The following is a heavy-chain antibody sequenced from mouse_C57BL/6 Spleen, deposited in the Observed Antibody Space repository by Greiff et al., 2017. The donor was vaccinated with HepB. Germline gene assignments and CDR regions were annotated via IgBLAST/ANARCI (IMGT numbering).Heavy chain of an antibody. CDR1: GYTFTDYN. V-gene: IGHV1-22*01. CDR2: INPNNGGT. Sequence: EVQLQQSGPELVKPGASVKMSCKASGYTFTDYNMHWVKQSHGQCLERIGYINPNNGGTIYHQKFKGKATLTVYKSASTAYMELRSLTSGDSVVYYWSREGYGDDWLAYWSQGTLVTDSA. D-gene: IGHD2-13*01. CDR3: SREGYGDDWLAY. J-gene: IGHJ3*01.